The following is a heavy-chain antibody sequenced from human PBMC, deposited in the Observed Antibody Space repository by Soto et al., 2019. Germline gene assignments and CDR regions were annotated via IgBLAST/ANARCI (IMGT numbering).Heavy chain of an antibody. V-gene: IGHV1-69*13. CDR1: GGTFSSYA. D-gene: IGHD4-4*01. CDR3: ARDPPDYSNYRPTGALYYYGMDV. CDR2: IIPIFGTA. Sequence: SVKVSCKASGGTFSSYAISWVRQAPGQGLERMGGIIPIFGTANYAQKFQGRVTITADESTSTAYMELSSLRSEDTAVYYCARDPPDYSNYRPTGALYYYGMDVWGQGTTVTVSS. J-gene: IGHJ6*02.